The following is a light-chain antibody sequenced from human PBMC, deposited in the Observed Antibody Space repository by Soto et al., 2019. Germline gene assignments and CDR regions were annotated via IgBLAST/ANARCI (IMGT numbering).Light chain of an antibody. CDR3: SSDTGSSDYV. J-gene: IGLJ1*01. CDR1: SSDVGAYNY. CDR2: EVT. Sequence: QSVLTQPASVSGSPGQSITISCTGTSSDVGAYNYVSWNQQHAGKAPKLILHEVTNRPSGVSHRFSGSKSGNTASLTISGLQAEDEADYYCSSDTGSSDYVFGTGTKVTVL. V-gene: IGLV2-14*01.